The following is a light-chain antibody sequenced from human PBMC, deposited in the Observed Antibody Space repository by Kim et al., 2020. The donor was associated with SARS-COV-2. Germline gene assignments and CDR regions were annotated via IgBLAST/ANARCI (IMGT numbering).Light chain of an antibody. J-gene: IGKJ1*01. CDR2: DAS. CDR1: QSVSSY. CDR3: QQRSNWPPT. V-gene: IGKV3-11*01. Sequence: LSPGERATRSCRASQSVSSYLAWYQQKPGQAPRLLIYDASNRATGIPARFSGSGSGTDFTLTISSLEPEDFAVYYCQQRSNWPPTFGQGTKVDIK.